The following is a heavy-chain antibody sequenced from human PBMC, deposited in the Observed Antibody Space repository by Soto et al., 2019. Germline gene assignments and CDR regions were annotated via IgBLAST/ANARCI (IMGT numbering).Heavy chain of an antibody. Sequence: ASVKVSCKASGYTFTSYYMHWVRQAPGQGLEWMGIINPSGGSTSYAQKFQGRVTMTRDTSTSTVYMELSSLRAEDTAVYYCVRFTWNDKNFDYWGQGTLVTVSS. J-gene: IGHJ4*02. V-gene: IGHV1-46*01. CDR2: INPSGGST. D-gene: IGHD1-20*01. CDR3: VRFTWNDKNFDY. CDR1: GYTFTSYY.